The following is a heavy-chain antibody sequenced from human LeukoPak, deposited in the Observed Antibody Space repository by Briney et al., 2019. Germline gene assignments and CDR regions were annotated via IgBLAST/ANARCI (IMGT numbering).Heavy chain of an antibody. Sequence: QPGGSLRLSCAASGFRFSSFWMHWVRQAPGKGRVWVSRINSDGSVTSFADSVKSRFTISRDNAKNTVYLQMNSLTVEDTAVYFCARSSYYTIPFDSWGQGMLVTVSS. J-gene: IGHJ5*01. V-gene: IGHV3-74*01. CDR2: INSDGSVT. CDR1: GFRFSSFW. CDR3: ARSSYYTIPFDS. D-gene: IGHD2-2*02.